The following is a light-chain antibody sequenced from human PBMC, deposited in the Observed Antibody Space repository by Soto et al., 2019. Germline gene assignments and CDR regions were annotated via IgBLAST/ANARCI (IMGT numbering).Light chain of an antibody. CDR3: MQALQTPYT. Sequence: DIVVTQSPLSLPVTPGEPASISCRSSQSLLHSNGYTYLDWYLQKPGQTPQLLIYMGSNRASGVPDRFSGSGSGTDFTLKIRRVEAEDVGVYYCMQALQTPYTFGQGTKLEIK. J-gene: IGKJ2*01. CDR2: MGS. CDR1: QSLLHSNGYTY. V-gene: IGKV2-28*01.